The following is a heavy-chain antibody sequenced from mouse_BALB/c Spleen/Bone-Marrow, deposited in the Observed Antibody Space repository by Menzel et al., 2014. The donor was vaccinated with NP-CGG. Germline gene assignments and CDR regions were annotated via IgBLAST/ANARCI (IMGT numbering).Heavy chain of an antibody. D-gene: IGHD1-1*01. J-gene: IGHJ2*01. V-gene: IGHV14-3*02. CDR1: GFNVKDTY. CDR3: ASYVYGCYFDY. CDR2: IDPANGNT. Sequence: EVKLVESGAELVKPGASVKLSCTASGFNVKDTYIHWVKQRPEQGLEWIGRIDPANGNTKYDPKFQGKATITADTSSNTAYLQHSSLTAEDTAVYCCASYVYGCYFDYWGQGTTLTVSS.